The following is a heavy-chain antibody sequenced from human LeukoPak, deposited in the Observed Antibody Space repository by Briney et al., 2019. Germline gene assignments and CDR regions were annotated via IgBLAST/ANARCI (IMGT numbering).Heavy chain of an antibody. V-gene: IGHV4-34*01. Sequence: SETLSLTCAVYGGSFSGYYWSWIRQPPGKGLEWIGEINHSGSTNYNPSLKSRVTISVDTSKNQFSLKLSPVTAADTAVYYCARSNYDFWSGYRSFDYWGQGTLVTVSS. D-gene: IGHD3-3*01. CDR1: GGSFSGYY. J-gene: IGHJ4*02. CDR2: INHSGST. CDR3: ARSNYDFWSGYRSFDY.